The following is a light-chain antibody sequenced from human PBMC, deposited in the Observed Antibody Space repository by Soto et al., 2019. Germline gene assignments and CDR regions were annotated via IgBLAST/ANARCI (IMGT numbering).Light chain of an antibody. CDR2: GAS. V-gene: IGKV3-15*01. Sequence: GVTQSPATLSVFPGETATLSCRASQRVSSDLAWYQQRPGQAPRLLIYGASTRATGIPARFRGSGSGTEFRLTISSLQSEDFATYYCQQYNTWHPKMAFGRGTKVEIK. CDR3: QQYNTWHPKMA. J-gene: IGKJ1*01. CDR1: QRVSSD.